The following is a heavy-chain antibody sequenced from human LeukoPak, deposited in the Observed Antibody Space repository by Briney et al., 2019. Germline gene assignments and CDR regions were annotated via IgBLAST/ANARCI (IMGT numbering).Heavy chain of an antibody. Sequence: SETLSLTCTVSGGSISSGGYYWSWIRQPPGKGLEWIGYIYHSGSTYYNPSLKSRVTISVDRSKNQFSLKLSSVTAADTAVYYCAREVLDIVVVPAAVYYYYYYMDVWGKGTTVTVSS. CDR3: AREVLDIVVVPAAVYYYYYYMDV. CDR1: GGSISSGGYY. V-gene: IGHV4-30-2*01. D-gene: IGHD2-2*03. CDR2: IYHSGST. J-gene: IGHJ6*03.